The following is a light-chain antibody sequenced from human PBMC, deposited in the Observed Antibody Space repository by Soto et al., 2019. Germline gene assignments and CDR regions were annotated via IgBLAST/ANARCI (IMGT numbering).Light chain of an antibody. CDR2: SSS. Sequence: EIQMTRSASSLSAAVGDRVTITCQASQDISNFLNWYQQKPREAPELRIYSSSSLESGVPSRLSGSASGTDFTLTISRLEPEDVAVYYCQQYEAVVTFGQGTKVDIK. CDR3: QQYEAVVT. CDR1: QDISNF. J-gene: IGKJ1*01. V-gene: IGKV1-33*01.